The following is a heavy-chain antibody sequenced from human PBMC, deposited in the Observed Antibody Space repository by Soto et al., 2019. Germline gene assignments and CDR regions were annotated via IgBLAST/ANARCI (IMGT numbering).Heavy chain of an antibody. Sequence: PGGSLRLSCAASGFTFSSYSMNWVRQAPGKGLEWVSYISSSSSTIYYADSVKGRFTISRDNAKNSLYLQMNSLRDEDTAVYYCASMYSYDSSGYYPGGYYGMDVWGQGTTVTVSS. V-gene: IGHV3-48*02. CDR3: ASMYSYDSSGYYPGGYYGMDV. D-gene: IGHD3-22*01. J-gene: IGHJ6*02. CDR2: ISSSSSTI. CDR1: GFTFSSYS.